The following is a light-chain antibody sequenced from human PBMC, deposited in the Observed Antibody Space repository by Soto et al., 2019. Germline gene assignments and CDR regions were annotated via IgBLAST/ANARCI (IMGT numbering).Light chain of an antibody. Sequence: EIVLTQSPGTLSLSPGERATLSCRASQSVSSSYLAWYQQKPGQAPRLLISGASSRATGIPDRFSGSGSGTDFTLTISRLEPADFAVYSCQQYGSSPRTFGQGTKLEIK. CDR1: QSVSSSY. V-gene: IGKV3-20*01. CDR2: GAS. CDR3: QQYGSSPRT. J-gene: IGKJ2*01.